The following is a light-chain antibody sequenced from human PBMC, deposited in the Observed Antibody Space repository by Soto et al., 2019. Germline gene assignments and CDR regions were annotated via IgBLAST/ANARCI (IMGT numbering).Light chain of an antibody. CDR3: SSYTAFTTYV. Sequence: QSVLTQPASVSGSPGQSITISCTGTNSDVGAYSYVSWYQQYPGKAPKLLIYDVGARPSGISDRFSGSKSGNTASLTISGLQAEDEADYYCSSYTAFTTYVFXSGTKVTVL. CDR1: NSDVGAYSY. CDR2: DVG. V-gene: IGLV2-14*03. J-gene: IGLJ1*01.